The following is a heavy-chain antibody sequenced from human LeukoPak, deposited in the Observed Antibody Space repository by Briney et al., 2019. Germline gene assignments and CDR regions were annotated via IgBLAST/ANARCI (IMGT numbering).Heavy chain of an antibody. Sequence: SETLSLTCTVSGGSSSSYYWSWIRQPPGKGLEWIGYIYYSGSTNYNPSLKSRVTISVDTSKNQFSLKLSSVTAADTAVYYCAREVPGDYYDSSGYLPYAFEIWGQGTMVTVSS. V-gene: IGHV4-59*01. CDR3: AREVPGDYYDSSGYLPYAFEI. CDR1: GGSSSSYY. CDR2: IYYSGST. J-gene: IGHJ3*02. D-gene: IGHD3-22*01.